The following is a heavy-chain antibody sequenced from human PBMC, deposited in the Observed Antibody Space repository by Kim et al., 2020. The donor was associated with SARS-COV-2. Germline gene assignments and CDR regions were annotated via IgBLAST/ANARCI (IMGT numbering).Heavy chain of an antibody. CDR2: K. CDR3: ERAFSFYYMDV. Sequence: KYNGDSVKGRFTISRDKSKNTLFLQMNSLRAEDTAVYYCERAFSFYYMDVWGKGTTVTVSS. V-gene: IGHV3-33*01. J-gene: IGHJ6*03. D-gene: IGHD3-3*01.